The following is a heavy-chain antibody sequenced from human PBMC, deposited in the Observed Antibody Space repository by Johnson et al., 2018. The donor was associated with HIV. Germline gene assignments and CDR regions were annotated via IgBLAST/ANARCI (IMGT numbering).Heavy chain of an antibody. CDR2: ISSSGSTI. CDR1: GFTFSDYY. Sequence: QVQVVESGGGLVKPGGSLRLSCAASGFTFSDYYMSWIRQAPGKGLGWVSYISSSGSTISSAASVKGRFTISRDNAKNSLYLQMNSLRAEDTAVYYCARIAAAAIDAFDIWGQGTLVTVSS. D-gene: IGHD6-13*01. CDR3: ARIAAAAIDAFDI. V-gene: IGHV3-11*04. J-gene: IGHJ3*02.